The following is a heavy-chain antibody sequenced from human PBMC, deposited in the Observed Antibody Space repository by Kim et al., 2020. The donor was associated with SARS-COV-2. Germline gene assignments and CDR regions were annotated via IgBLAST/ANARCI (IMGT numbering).Heavy chain of an antibody. Sequence: TDTIPSLNSRVTILLATSKNPFSLKLRSVTAADTAVYYCARDQGRRGYFDYWGQGTLVAVSS. J-gene: IGHJ4*02. CDR2: T. V-gene: IGHV4-59*01. CDR3: ARDQGRRGYFDY. D-gene: IGHD2-15*01.